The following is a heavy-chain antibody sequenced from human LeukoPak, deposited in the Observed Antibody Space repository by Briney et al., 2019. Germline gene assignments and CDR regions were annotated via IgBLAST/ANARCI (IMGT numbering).Heavy chain of an antibody. CDR1: GYTFTRYA. D-gene: IGHD3-9*01. J-gene: IGHJ4*02. CDR2: INAGNGNT. V-gene: IGHV1-3*01. Sequence: ASVKVSCKASGYTFTRYAMHWVRQAPGQRLEWMGWINAGNGNTKYSQKFQGRVTITSDTSASTAYMELSSLRSEDTAVYYCARNLIHYDILTGPEYYFDYWGQGTLVTVSS. CDR3: ARNLIHYDILTGPEYYFDY.